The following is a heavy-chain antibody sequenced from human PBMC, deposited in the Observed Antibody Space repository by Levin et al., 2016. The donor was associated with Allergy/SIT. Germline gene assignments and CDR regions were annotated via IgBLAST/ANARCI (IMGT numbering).Heavy chain of an antibody. CDR1: GGSITSSSYY. Sequence: SETLSLTCTVSGGSITSSSYYLAWIRQSPGKGLEWIGSIYYTGGTYYNPSLKNRVTMSVDSAKTRFSLRLTSVTAADSAVYYCAKPGTYVYYGMNVWGQGTTVTVSS. V-gene: IGHV4-39*01. CDR3: AKPGTYVYYGMNV. CDR2: IYYTGGT. D-gene: IGHD3-10*02. J-gene: IGHJ6*02.